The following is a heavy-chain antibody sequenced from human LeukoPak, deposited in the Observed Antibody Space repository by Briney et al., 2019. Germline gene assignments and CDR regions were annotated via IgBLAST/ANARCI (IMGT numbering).Heavy chain of an antibody. Sequence: ASVKVSCKASGYTFTSYGMNWVRQAPGQGLEWMGWINTNTGNPTYAQGVTGRYVFSLDSSVSTAYLQISSLQAEDSAVYYCARKIPFVVVMDVWGQGTTVTVSS. CDR1: GYTFTSYG. J-gene: IGHJ6*02. CDR3: ARKIPFVVVMDV. D-gene: IGHD2-2*01. V-gene: IGHV7-4-1*02. CDR2: INTNTGNP.